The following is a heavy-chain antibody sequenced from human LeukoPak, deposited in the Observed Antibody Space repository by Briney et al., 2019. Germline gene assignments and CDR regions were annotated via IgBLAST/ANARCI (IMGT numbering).Heavy chain of an antibody. J-gene: IGHJ4*02. CDR2: VYYGRSP. CDR1: GGSVSSGSYY. Sequence: SETLSLTCTVSGGSVSSGSYYWSWIRQPPGKGLEWIGSVYYGRSPYFNPSLESRATISVDTSKNHFSLKMSSVTAADTAVYYCARSSGTGTFSYWGQGTLVTVSS. V-gene: IGHV4-39*02. D-gene: IGHD6-25*01. CDR3: ARSSGTGTFSY.